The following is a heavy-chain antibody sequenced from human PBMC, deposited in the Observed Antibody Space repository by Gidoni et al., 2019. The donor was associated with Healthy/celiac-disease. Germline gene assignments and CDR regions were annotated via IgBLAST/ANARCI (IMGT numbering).Heavy chain of an antibody. CDR1: GYSFTSYW. CDR2: IYPGDSDT. J-gene: IGHJ4*02. Sequence: EVQLVQSGAEVKKPGASLKLSCKGSGYSFTSYWIGWVRQMPGKGLEWMGIIYPGDSDTRYIPSFQGQVTISADKSISTAYLQWSSLKASDTAMYYCARQGMGGSSSWYDYYFDYWGQGTLVTVSS. D-gene: IGHD6-13*01. V-gene: IGHV5-51*01. CDR3: ARQGMGGSSSWYDYYFDY.